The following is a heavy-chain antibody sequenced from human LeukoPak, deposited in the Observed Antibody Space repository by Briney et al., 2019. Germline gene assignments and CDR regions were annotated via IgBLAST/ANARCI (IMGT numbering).Heavy chain of an antibody. V-gene: IGHV3-30*04. J-gene: IGHJ4*01. Sequence: GSLRLSCAASGFTFSSYAMRWVRQAPGKGLEWGAVISYDGSNKYYADSAKGRFTISRDNSKNTLYLQMNSLRAEDTAVYYCARDRSGYDLGIDYWGQGNLVTVSS. CDR2: ISYDGSNK. D-gene: IGHD5-12*01. CDR3: ARDRSGYDLGIDY. CDR1: GFTFSSYA.